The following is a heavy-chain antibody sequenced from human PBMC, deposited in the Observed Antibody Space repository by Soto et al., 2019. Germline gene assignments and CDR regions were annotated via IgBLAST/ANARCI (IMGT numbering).Heavy chain of an antibody. CDR1: GYTFTSYA. D-gene: IGHD3-22*01. Sequence: ASVKVSCKASGYTFTSYAMHWVRQAPGQRLEWMGWINAGNGNTKYSQKFQGRVTITRDTSASTAYMELSSLRSEDTAVYYCARVIGDDSSGYYAQYYYGMDVWGQGTTVTVSS. CDR2: INAGNGNT. CDR3: ARVIGDDSSGYYAQYYYGMDV. J-gene: IGHJ6*02. V-gene: IGHV1-3*01.